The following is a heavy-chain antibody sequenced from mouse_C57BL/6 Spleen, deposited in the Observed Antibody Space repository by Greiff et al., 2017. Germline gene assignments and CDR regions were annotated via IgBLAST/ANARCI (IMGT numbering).Heavy chain of an antibody. J-gene: IGHJ4*01. CDR2: IYPGSGST. CDR3: AIRTVVAPYAMDY. V-gene: IGHV1-55*01. D-gene: IGHD1-1*01. CDR1: GYTFTSYW. Sequence: VQLQQPGAELVKPGASVKMSCKASGYTFTSYWITWVKQRPGQGLEWIGDIYPGSGSTNYNEKFKSKATLTVDTSSSTAYMQLSSLTSEDSAVYYCAIRTVVAPYAMDYWGQGTSVTVSS.